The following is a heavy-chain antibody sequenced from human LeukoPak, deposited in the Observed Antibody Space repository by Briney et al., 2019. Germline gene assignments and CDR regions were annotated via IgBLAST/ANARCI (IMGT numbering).Heavy chain of an antibody. Sequence: ASVTFSCKASGYTFTGYYMHWVRQAPGQGLEWMGWINPNSGGTNYAQKFQGRVTMTRDTSISTAYMELSRLRSDDTAVYYCARASAGTNFDYWGQGTLVTVSS. CDR3: ARASAGTNFDY. J-gene: IGHJ4*02. CDR2: INPNSGGT. V-gene: IGHV1-2*02. D-gene: IGHD6-13*01. CDR1: GYTFTGYY.